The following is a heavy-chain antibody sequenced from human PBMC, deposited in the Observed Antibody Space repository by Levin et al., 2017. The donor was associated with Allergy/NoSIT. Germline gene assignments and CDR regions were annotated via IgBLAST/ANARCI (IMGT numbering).Heavy chain of an antibody. D-gene: IGHD1-14*01. CDR3: AKSGRTTWSFDS. CDR2: ISGGGATT. V-gene: IGHV3-23*01. J-gene: IGHJ4*02. Sequence: PGGSLRLSCAASGFIFSNYAMNWVRQAPGKGLEWVAGISGGGATTHYVDSVKGRFTISRDNSKSTLYLQMSSLRADDTALYYCAKSGRTTWSFDSWGQGTPVTVSS. CDR1: GFIFSNYA.